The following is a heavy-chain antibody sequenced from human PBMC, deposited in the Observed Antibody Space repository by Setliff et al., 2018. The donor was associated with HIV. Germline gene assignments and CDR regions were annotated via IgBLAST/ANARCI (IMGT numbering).Heavy chain of an antibody. CDR2: AYPADSNT. J-gene: IGHJ4*02. D-gene: IGHD3-3*02. CDR3: ARLGGSFGIPHFDF. CDR1: AYVFSDYW. V-gene: IGHV5-51*01. Sequence: PGASLKISCEVSAYVFSDYWIAWVRQAPGKGLEWMGLAYPADSNTIFSPSFQHQVTISADKSFSTAFLQWSDVKASDSGIYFWARLGGSFGIPHFDFWGQGTTVTVSS.